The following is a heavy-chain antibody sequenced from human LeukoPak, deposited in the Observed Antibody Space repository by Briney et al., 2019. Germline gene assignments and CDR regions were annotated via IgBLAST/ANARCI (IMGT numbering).Heavy chain of an antibody. J-gene: IGHJ4*02. Sequence: ASVKVSCKASGYTFTGYYMHWVRQAPGQGLEWMGWINPNSGGTNYAQKFQGWVTMTRDTSISTAYMELSRLRSDDTAVYYCARDPYCSGGSCYPEYAYWGQGTLVTVSS. D-gene: IGHD2-15*01. CDR1: GYTFTGYY. CDR3: ARDPYCSGGSCYPEYAY. CDR2: INPNSGGT. V-gene: IGHV1-2*04.